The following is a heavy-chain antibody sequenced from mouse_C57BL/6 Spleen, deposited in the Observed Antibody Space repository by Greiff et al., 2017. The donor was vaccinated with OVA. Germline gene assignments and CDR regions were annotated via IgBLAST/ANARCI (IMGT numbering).Heavy chain of an antibody. CDR1: GFTFTDYY. CDR2: IRNKANGYKT. V-gene: IGHV7-3*01. D-gene: IGHD1-1*01. Sequence: EVQVVESGGGLVQPGGSLILSCAASGFTFTDYYMSWVRQPPGKALEWLGFIRNKANGYKTEYSASVKGRFTISRDNSQSILYLQMNALRAEDSATYYCARYALYYGSSYWYFDVWGTGTTVTVSS. J-gene: IGHJ1*03. CDR3: ARYALYYGSSYWYFDV.